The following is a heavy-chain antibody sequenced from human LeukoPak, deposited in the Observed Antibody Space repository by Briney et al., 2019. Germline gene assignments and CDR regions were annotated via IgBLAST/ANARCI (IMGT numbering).Heavy chain of an antibody. CDR3: ARAVADWFDP. CDR2: ISYDGSNK. V-gene: IGHV3-30*04. CDR1: GFTFSSYA. D-gene: IGHD6-19*01. J-gene: IGHJ5*02. Sequence: GGSLRLSCAASGFTFSSYAMHWVRQAPGKGLEWVAVISYDGSNKYYADSVKGRFTVSRDNSKNTLYLQMNSLRAEDTAVYYCARAVADWFDPWGQGTLVTVSS.